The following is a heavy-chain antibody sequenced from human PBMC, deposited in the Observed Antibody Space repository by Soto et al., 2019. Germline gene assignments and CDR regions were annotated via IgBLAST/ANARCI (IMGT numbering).Heavy chain of an antibody. Sequence: PGGSLRLSCAVSGFTFDDNAMHWVRQAPEKGLEWVSGINWKSDIGYADSVKGRFTISRDNAENTLYLQMNSLRAEDTAVYYCAREGRITMVRGVIRWFDPWGQGTLVTVSS. CDR1: GFTFDDNA. CDR3: AREGRITMVRGVIRWFDP. J-gene: IGHJ5*02. V-gene: IGHV3-9*01. CDR2: INWKSDI. D-gene: IGHD3-10*01.